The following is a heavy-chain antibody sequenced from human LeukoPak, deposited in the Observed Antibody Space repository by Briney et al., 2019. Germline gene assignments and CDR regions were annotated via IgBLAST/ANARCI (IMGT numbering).Heavy chain of an antibody. CDR1: GGSISSYY. CDR3: ARAPERWYSYGSYTYYYMDV. CDR2: ISYSGSI. V-gene: IGHV4-59*01. Sequence: SETLSLTCTVSGGSISSYYWNWIRQPPGKGLEWIGSISYSGSINYNPSLESRVTISVDTSKNQISLKLSSVTAADTTVYYCARAPERWYSYGSYTYYYMDVWGKGTTVTVSS. D-gene: IGHD5-18*01. J-gene: IGHJ6*03.